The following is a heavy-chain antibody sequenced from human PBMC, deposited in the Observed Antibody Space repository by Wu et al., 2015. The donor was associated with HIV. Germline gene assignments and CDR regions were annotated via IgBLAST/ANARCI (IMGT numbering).Heavy chain of an antibody. CDR1: GGNFRSYL. V-gene: IGHV1-69*05. Sequence: QVQLVQSGAEVRRPGSSVKVSCKASGGNFRSYLFSWVRQAPGQGLEWMGGVIPMFGSTNYAQNFQGRVTITTDESTSTVYMEVSKLTAGDSARYYCARTRSEHSSSFYYYYMDVWGKGTTVTVSS. CDR3: ARTRSEHSSSFYYYYMDV. D-gene: IGHD6-6*01. J-gene: IGHJ6*03. CDR2: VIPMFGST.